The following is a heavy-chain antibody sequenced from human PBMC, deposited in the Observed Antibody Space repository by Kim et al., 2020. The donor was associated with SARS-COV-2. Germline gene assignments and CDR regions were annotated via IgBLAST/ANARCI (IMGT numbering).Heavy chain of an antibody. J-gene: IGHJ4*02. D-gene: IGHD2-8*01. CDR2: GGST. CDR3: AVYAIQVY. Sequence: GGSTSYAQKFQGRVTMTRDTSTSTLYMELSSLRSEDTAVYYCAVYAIQVYWGQGTLVTVSS. V-gene: IGHV1-46*01.